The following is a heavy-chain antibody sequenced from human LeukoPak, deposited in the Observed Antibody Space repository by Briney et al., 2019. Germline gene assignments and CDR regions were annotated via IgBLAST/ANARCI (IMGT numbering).Heavy chain of an antibody. CDR3: ARGKYSGWSIFPDY. J-gene: IGHJ4*02. D-gene: IGHD6-19*01. V-gene: IGHV1-69*05. CDR1: GGTFSSYA. CDR2: IIPIFGTA. Sequence: SVKVSCKASGGTFSSYAISWVRQAPGQGLEWMGRIIPIFGTANYAQKFQGRVTITTDESTSAAYMELSSLRSEDTAVYYCARGKYSGWSIFPDYWGQGTLVTVSS.